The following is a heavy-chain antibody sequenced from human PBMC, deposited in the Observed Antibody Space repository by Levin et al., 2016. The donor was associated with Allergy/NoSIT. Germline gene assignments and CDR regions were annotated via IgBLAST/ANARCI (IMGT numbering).Heavy chain of an antibody. V-gene: IGHV1-18*01. Sequence: ASVKVSCKASGYTFTSYGISWVRQAPGQGLEWMGWISAYNGNTNYAQKLQGRVTMTTDTSTSTAYMELRSLRSDDTAVYYCARSIITMVRGVIRYYYGMDVWGQGTTVTVSS. J-gene: IGHJ6*02. CDR3: ARSIITMVRGVIRYYYGMDV. CDR2: ISAYNGNT. D-gene: IGHD3-10*01. CDR1: GYTFTSYG.